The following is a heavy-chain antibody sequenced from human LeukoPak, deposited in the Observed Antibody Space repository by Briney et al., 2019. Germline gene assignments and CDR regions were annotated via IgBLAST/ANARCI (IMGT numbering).Heavy chain of an antibody. J-gene: IGHJ5*02. V-gene: IGHV1-69*04. CDR2: IIPILGIA. CDR1: GGTFSSYA. CDR3: AIRLPDVKLLWFGDSSDWFDP. Sequence: ASVKVSCKASGGTFSSYAISWVRQAPGQGLEWMGRIIPILGIANYAQKFQGRVTITADKSTSTAYMELSSLRSEDTAVYYCAIRLPDVKLLWFGDSSDWFDPWGQGTLVTVSS. D-gene: IGHD3-10*01.